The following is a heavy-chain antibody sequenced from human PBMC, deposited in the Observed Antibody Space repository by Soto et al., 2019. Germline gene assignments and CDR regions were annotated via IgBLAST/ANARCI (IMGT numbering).Heavy chain of an antibody. CDR1: GFTFSNYA. CDR3: ARTNERSSGGWYGDY. V-gene: IGHV3-23*01. J-gene: IGHJ4*02. D-gene: IGHD6-19*01. Sequence: EVQLLESGGGLVQPGGSLRLSCAASGFTFSNYAISWVRQIPGKGLDWVSAITGSAGNTYYADSVKGRFTISRDNSKNPVILRMNGLRAEDTAVYYCARTNERSSGGWYGDYWGQGTLVTVSS. CDR2: ITGSAGNT.